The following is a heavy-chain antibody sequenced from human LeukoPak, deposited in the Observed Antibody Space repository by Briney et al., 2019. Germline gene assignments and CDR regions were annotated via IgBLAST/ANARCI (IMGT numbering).Heavy chain of an antibody. CDR2: IYYSGTT. D-gene: IGHD1-26*01. CDR3: ARERSALIVGAMGPYYYYYMDV. J-gene: IGHJ6*03. Sequence: SETLSLTCTVSGGSISSGAYYWSWIRQHPGKGLEWIGYIYYSGTTYYNPSLKSRLTISVDTSKNQFSLKLSSVTAADTAVYYCARERSALIVGAMGPYYYYYMDVWGKGTTVTVSS. V-gene: IGHV4-31*03. CDR1: GGSISSGAYY.